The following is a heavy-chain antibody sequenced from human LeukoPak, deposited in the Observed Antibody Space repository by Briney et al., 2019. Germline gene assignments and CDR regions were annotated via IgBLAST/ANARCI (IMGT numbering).Heavy chain of an antibody. V-gene: IGHV4-59*01. Sequence: SETLSLTCTVSGGSISNYYWSWIRQPPGKGLEWIGYIYYSGSTNYNPSLKSRVTISVDTSKNQFSLKLSSVTAADTAVYYCARDPNYYGSGSYYNTRAAFDIWGQGTMVTVSS. CDR2: IYYSGST. CDR1: GGSISNYY. CDR3: ARDPNYYGSGSYYNTRAAFDI. D-gene: IGHD3-10*01. J-gene: IGHJ3*02.